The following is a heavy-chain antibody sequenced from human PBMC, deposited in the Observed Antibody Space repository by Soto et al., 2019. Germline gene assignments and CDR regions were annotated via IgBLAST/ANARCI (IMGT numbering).Heavy chain of an antibody. V-gene: IGHV4-34*01. CDR3: ARGKTYCSGGSCYEQFDY. CDR1: GESFSGYS. Sequence: QVQLQQWGAGLLKPSETLSLTCAVYGESFSGYSWSWIRQPPGKGLEWIGEINHSGSTNYNPSLKSRVTIARDTSTNQFSLKVSSVTAADTAVYYCARGKTYCSGGSCYEQFDYWGQGTLVTVSS. CDR2: INHSGST. J-gene: IGHJ4*02. D-gene: IGHD2-15*01.